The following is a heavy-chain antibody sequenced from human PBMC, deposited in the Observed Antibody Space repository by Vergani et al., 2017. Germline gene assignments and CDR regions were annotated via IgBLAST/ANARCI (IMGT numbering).Heavy chain of an antibody. CDR1: GYSFTSYW. D-gene: IGHD6-13*01. V-gene: IGHV5-10-1*03. Sequence: EVQLVQSGAEVKKPGESLRISCKGSGYSFTSYWISWVRQMPGKGLEWMGRIDPSDSYTNYSPSFQGHVTISADKSISTAYLQWSSLKASDTAMYYCARQPAIAAASTGYYYYMEVWGKGTTVTVSS. CDR2: IDPSDSYT. CDR3: ARQPAIAAASTGYYYYMEV. J-gene: IGHJ6*03.